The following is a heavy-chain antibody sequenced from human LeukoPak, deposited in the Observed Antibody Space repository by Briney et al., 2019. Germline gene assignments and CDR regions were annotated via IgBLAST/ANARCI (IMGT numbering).Heavy chain of an antibody. J-gene: IGHJ6*02. V-gene: IGHV3-21*01. CDR1: GFPFSTYS. D-gene: IGHD5-24*01. CDR2: ISGSSDYI. Sequence: GGSLRLSCAASGFPFSTYSMNWVRQAPGTGLEWVSSISGSSDYIYYADSVKGRFTISRDNAKNSLYLQINSLRAEDTAVYYCARDRRPSVKYVYYNWDVWGQGTTVTVSS. CDR3: ARDRRPSVKYVYYNWDV.